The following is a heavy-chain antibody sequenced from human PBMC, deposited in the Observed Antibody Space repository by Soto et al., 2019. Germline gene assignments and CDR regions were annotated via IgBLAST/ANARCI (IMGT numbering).Heavy chain of an antibody. D-gene: IGHD2-15*01. CDR1: GGSIGNDDYS. CDR3: ATVIPATRYFAY. CDR2: IYHSGTT. Sequence: SETLSLTCTVSGGSIGNDDYSWSWVRQPPGKGLEWIGYIYHSGTTYYNPSLTSRVTISVDGSNNQFSLKLTSMTAADTAVYYCATVIPATRYFAYWGQGXLVTVSS. V-gene: IGHV4-30-2*01. J-gene: IGHJ4*02.